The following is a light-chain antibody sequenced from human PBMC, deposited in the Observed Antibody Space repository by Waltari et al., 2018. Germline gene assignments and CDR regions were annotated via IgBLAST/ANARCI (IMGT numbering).Light chain of an antibody. V-gene: IGLV1-40*01. Sequence: QSVLTPPPSVSGAPGQRVTISCPGSSSTIGAGSDVHWYQHLPGTAPKLLIYVNNNRPSGVPDRFSGSKSGTSASLAITGLQPEDESDYYCQSYDSSLSASVFGGGTKLTVL. CDR1: SSTIGAGSD. CDR3: QSYDSSLSASV. J-gene: IGLJ3*02. CDR2: VNN.